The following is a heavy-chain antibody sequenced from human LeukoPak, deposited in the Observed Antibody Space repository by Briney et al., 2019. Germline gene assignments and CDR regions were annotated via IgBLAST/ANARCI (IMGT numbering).Heavy chain of an antibody. D-gene: IGHD2-2*01. CDR2: MNPNSGNT. Sequence: ASVKVSCKASGYTFTGYYMHWVRQATGQGLEWMGWMNPNSGNTGYAQKFQGRVTMTRNTSISTAYMELSSLRSEDTAVYYCMAAGSSTPRAVWGKGTTVAISS. V-gene: IGHV1-8*02. CDR1: GYTFTGYY. J-gene: IGHJ6*04. CDR3: MAAGSSTPRAV.